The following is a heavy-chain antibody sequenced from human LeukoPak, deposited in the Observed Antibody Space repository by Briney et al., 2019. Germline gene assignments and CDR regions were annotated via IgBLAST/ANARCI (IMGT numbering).Heavy chain of an antibody. J-gene: IGHJ4*02. V-gene: IGHV3-21*01. CDR2: ISSSSSYI. Sequence: TPGGSLRLSCAASGFTFSSYSMNWVRQAPGKGLEWVSSISSSSSYIYYADSVKGRFTISRDNAKNSLYLQMNSLRAEDTGVYYCARDYGYSGYGDYWGQGTLVTVSS. D-gene: IGHD5-12*01. CDR3: ARDYGYSGYGDY. CDR1: GFTFSSYS.